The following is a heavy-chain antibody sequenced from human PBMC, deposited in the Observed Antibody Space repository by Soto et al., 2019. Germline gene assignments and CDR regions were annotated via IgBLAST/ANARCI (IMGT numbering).Heavy chain of an antibody. V-gene: IGHV4-31*03. D-gene: IGHD2-21*02. CDR3: ARARVPIYCCGDGYRQQGLDP. Sequence: PSETLSLTCTVSGGSISSGGYYWSWIRQHPGKGLEWIGYIYYSGSTYYNPSLKSRVTIAVDTSKNQFSLKLSSVTAADTAVYYCARARVPIYCCGDGYRQQGLDPWGDGTLVA. CDR2: IYYSGST. J-gene: IGHJ5*02. CDR1: GGSISSGGYY.